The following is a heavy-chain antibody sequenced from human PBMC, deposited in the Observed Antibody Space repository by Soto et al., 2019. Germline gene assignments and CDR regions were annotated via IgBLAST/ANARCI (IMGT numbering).Heavy chain of an antibody. CDR3: ARGQRSGARGVVITTFIY. J-gene: IGHJ4*02. Sequence: PSVTMSLTCAVAGGSSSSGGYSWSWIRQPPGKGLEWIGYIYHSGSTYYNPSLKSRVTISVDRSKNQFSLKLSSVTAADTAVYYCARGQRSGARGVVITTFIYWGQGTLVTVSS. CDR1: GGSSSSGGYS. CDR2: IYHSGST. D-gene: IGHD3-22*01. V-gene: IGHV4-30-2*01.